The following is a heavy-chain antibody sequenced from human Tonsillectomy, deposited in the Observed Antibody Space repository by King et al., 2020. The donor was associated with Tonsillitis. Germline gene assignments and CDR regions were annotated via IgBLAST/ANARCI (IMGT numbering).Heavy chain of an antibody. J-gene: IGHJ3*02. CDR3: ANLYYYDSSGNAFDI. V-gene: IGHV3-23*04. Sequence: VQLVESGGGLVQPGGSLRLSCAASGFTFSIYAMSWVRQAPGKGLEWVSTISDSGGSTTYADSVKGRFTISRDNPKNTLSLQMNSLRAEDTAVYYCANLYYYDSSGNAFDIWGQGTMVTVSS. CDR2: ISDSGGST. D-gene: IGHD3-22*01. CDR1: GFTFSIYA.